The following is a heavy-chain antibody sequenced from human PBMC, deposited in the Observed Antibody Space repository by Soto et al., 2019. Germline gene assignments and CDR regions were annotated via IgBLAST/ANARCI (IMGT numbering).Heavy chain of an antibody. CDR2: ISGSGGST. CDR1: GFTFSSYA. Sequence: EVQLLESGGGLVQPGGSLRLSCAASGFTFSSYAMSWVRQAPGKGLEWVSAISGSGGSTYYANSVKGRFTISRDNSKNTLYLQKNSLRAEDTAVYYCAKGPPGGREIWRYWGQGTLVTVSS. D-gene: IGHD1-26*01. CDR3: AKGPPGGREIWRY. J-gene: IGHJ4*02. V-gene: IGHV3-23*01.